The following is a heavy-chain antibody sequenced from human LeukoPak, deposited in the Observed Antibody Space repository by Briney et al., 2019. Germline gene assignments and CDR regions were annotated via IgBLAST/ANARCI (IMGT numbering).Heavy chain of an antibody. V-gene: IGHV1-46*01. CDR3: ARDPISSNWPRGHWFDP. D-gene: IGHD1-1*01. Sequence: ASVKISCKASGYIFTSYYMNWVRPAPGQGPEWMGIINPNGGSTTYSQRFQGRVSMTRDTSTSTVYMELTSLTFEDTAMYYCARDPISSNWPRGHWFDPWGQGTLVTVSS. CDR2: INPNGGST. CDR1: GYIFTSYY. J-gene: IGHJ5*02.